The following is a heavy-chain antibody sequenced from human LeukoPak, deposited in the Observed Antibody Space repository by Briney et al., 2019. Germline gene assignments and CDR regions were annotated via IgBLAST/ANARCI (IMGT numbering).Heavy chain of an antibody. CDR1: DGSISSYY. CDR2: IYYSGST. Sequence: SETLSLTCTVSDGSISSYYWSWIRQPPGKGLEWIGYIYYSGSTNYKPSLKSRVTISVETSKNQFSLKLRSVTAADTAVYYCARVTGYMIEDYFDYWGQGTLVTVSS. V-gene: IGHV4-59*01. J-gene: IGHJ4*02. D-gene: IGHD3-22*01. CDR3: ARVTGYMIEDYFDY.